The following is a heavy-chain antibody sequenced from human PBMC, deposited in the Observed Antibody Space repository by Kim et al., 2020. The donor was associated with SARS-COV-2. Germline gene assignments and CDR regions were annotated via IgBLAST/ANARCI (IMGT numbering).Heavy chain of an antibody. D-gene: IGHD4-17*01. J-gene: IGHJ6*02. Sequence: SRVTISVDTSKNQFSLKLSSVTAADTAVYYCARGGTTVTTGRDYYYGMDVWGQGTTVTVSS. CDR3: ARGGTTVTTGRDYYYGMDV. V-gene: IGHV4-59*09.